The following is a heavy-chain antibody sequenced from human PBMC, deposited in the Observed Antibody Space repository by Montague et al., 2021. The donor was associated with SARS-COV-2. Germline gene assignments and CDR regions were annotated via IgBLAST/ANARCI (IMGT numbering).Heavy chain of an antibody. V-gene: IGHV4-39*01. J-gene: IGHJ4*02. CDR1: GDSISSGYFY. CDR2: IHYSGIT. CDR3: AGHLAISGPAAVSDY. D-gene: IGHD2-2*01. Sequence: SXTLSLTCTVSGDSISSGYFYWGWIRQPPGKGLEWVGTIHYSGITYYNPSLKSRVTISVDTYRNQFSLKLSSVTAADTALYYCAGHLAISGPAAVSDYWGQGTLVTVSS.